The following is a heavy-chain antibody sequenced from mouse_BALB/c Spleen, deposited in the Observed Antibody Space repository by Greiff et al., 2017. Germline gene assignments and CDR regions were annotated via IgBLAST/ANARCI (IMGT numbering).Heavy chain of an antibody. CDR2: IYPGNSDT. V-gene: IGHV1-5*01. J-gene: IGHJ4*01. CDR3: TREITTGSAMDY. CDR1: GYSFTSYW. D-gene: IGHD2-4*01. Sequence: EVQLQQSGTVLARPGASVKMSCKASGYSFTSYWMHWVKQRPGQGLEWIGAIYPGNSDTSYNQKFKGKAKLTAVTSASTAYMELSSLTNEDSAVYYCTREITTGSAMDYWGQGTSVTVSS.